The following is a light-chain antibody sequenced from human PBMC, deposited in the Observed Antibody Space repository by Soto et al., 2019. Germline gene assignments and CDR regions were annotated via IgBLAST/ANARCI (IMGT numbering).Light chain of an antibody. CDR2: AAS. J-gene: IGKJ4*01. V-gene: IGKV1-39*01. CDR1: QSISTY. Sequence: DIQMTQSPSSLSASVGDRVSLTCRASQSISTYLNWYQQKPGKAPKLLIYAASSLQSGVPSRFSGSGSGTDFTLTISSLQPEDFATYYCQQSYSTPLTFGGGTKVDI. CDR3: QQSYSTPLT.